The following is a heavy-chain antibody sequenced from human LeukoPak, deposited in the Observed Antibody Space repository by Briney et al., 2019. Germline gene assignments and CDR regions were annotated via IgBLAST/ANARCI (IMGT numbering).Heavy chain of an antibody. Sequence: GGSLRLSCADSGFTVRTYGMHWVRQAPDKGLEGVALISYDGSNKYYADSVKGRFTISRDNSKNTLYLQMNSLRAEDTAVYYCAKPDTETDIVVVVAAPPPFDYWGQGTLVTVSS. J-gene: IGHJ4*02. D-gene: IGHD2-15*01. CDR3: AKPDTETDIVVVVAAPPPFDY. CDR2: ISYDGSNK. CDR1: GFTVRTYG. V-gene: IGHV3-30*18.